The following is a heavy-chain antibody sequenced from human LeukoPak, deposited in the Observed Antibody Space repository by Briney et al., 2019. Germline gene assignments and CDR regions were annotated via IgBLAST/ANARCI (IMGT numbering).Heavy chain of an antibody. CDR1: GFTFSSYA. J-gene: IGHJ3*02. Sequence: PGGSLRLSCAASGFTFSSYAMHWVRQAPGKGLEWVAVISYDGSNKYYADSVKGRFTISRDNSKNTLYLQMNSLRAEDTAVYYCARDYYGSPGAFDIWGQGTMVTVSS. CDR2: ISYDGSNK. V-gene: IGHV3-30-3*01. D-gene: IGHD3-10*01. CDR3: ARDYYGSPGAFDI.